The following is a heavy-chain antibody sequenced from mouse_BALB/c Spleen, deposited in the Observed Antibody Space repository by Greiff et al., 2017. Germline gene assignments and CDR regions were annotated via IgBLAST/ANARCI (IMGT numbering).Heavy chain of an antibody. CDR2: IRNKANGYTT. CDR1: GFTFTDYY. J-gene: IGHJ2*01. CDR3: ARGYDYFDY. V-gene: IGHV7-3*02. D-gene: IGHD2-3*01. Sequence: EVKLVESGGGLVQPGGSLRLSCATSGFTFTDYYMSWVRQPPGKALEWLGFIRNKANGYTTEYSASVKGRFTISRDNSQSILYLQMNTLRAEDSATYYCARGYDYFDYWGQGTTLTVSS.